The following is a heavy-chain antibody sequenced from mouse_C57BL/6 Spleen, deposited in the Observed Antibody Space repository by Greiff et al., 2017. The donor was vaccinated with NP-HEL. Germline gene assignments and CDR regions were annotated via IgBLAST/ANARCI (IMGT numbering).Heavy chain of an antibody. D-gene: IGHD2-1*01. V-gene: IGHV1-80*01. J-gene: IGHJ2*01. CDR1: GYAFSSYW. CDR3: ARRALLGPYFDY. CDR2: IYPGDGDT. Sequence: QVHVKQSGAELVKPGASVKISCKASGYAFSSYWMNWVKQRPGKGLEWIGQIYPGDGDTNYNGKFKGKATLTADKSSSTAYMQLSSLTSEDSAVYFCARRALLGPYFDYWGQGTTLTVSS.